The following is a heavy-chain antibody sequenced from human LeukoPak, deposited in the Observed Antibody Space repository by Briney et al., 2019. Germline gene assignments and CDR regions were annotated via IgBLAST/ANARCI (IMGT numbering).Heavy chain of an antibody. CDR1: GFTFISYE. CDR3: ARLGSLCRNGVCYGG. D-gene: IGHD2-8*01. V-gene: IGHV3-48*03. Sequence: GGSLRLSCAASGFTFISYEMNWVRQAPGKGLEWISHISSSGRTMYYADSVKGRFTISRDNAKNSLYLQMNSLRAEDTAVYYCARLGSLCRNGVCYGGWGQGILVTVSS. CDR2: ISSSGRTM. J-gene: IGHJ4*02.